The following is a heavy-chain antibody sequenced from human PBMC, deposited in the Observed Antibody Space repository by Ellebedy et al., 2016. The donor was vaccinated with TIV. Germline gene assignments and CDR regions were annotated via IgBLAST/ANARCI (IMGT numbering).Heavy chain of an antibody. CDR2: IYYSGST. Sequence: SETLSLTCTASGCPISSYYWSWIPQPPGKGLEWIGYIYYSGSTNYNPSLKSRVTLSVDTSKNQFSLKLSSVTAADTAVYYCATTDGYSSRFDYWGQGTLVTVSS. CDR1: GCPISSYY. J-gene: IGHJ4*02. D-gene: IGHD6-19*01. CDR3: ATTDGYSSRFDY. V-gene: IGHV4-59*08.